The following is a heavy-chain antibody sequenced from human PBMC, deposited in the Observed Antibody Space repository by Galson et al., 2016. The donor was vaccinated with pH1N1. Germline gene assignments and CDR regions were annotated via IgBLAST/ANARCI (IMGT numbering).Heavy chain of an antibody. CDR1: GFTFSSYW. V-gene: IGHV3-7*01. Sequence: SLRLSCAASGFTFSSYWMTRVRQAPGKGLEWVANMNQDGSEKYYVDSVKGRFTISRDNAKNSVYLQMNSLRAEDTALYYCARAIGAAESYWGQGTLVTVSS. D-gene: IGHD6-13*01. CDR2: MNQDGSEK. J-gene: IGHJ4*02. CDR3: ARAIGAAESY.